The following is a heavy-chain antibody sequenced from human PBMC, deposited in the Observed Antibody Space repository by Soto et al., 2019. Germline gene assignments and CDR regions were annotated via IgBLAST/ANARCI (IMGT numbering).Heavy chain of an antibody. V-gene: IGHV1-2*02. D-gene: IGHD6-6*01. Sequence: VASVKVSCKASGYTFIVYYMHWVRQAPGQGLEWMGWINPNSGGTTYAQKFQGRVTMTRDTSISTAYMELSSLSSDDTAVYYCAREGIAGRPLDFWGQGTLVTVSS. J-gene: IGHJ4*02. CDR1: GYTFIVYY. CDR3: AREGIAGRPLDF. CDR2: INPNSGGT.